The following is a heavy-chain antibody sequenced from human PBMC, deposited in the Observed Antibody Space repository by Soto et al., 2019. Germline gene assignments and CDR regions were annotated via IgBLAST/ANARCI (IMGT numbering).Heavy chain of an antibody. D-gene: IGHD3-22*01. CDR3: ASAAGEYVRKGFAYDLFDY. J-gene: IGHJ4*02. CDR2: ISAYIGNT. Sequence: WASVKVSCKASGYTFTSYDINWVRQAPGQGLEWMGWISAYIGNTNYAQKLQGRVTMTTDTSTSTAYMELSSLRSEDTAVYYCASAAGEYVRKGFAYDLFDYWGQGTLVTVSS. V-gene: IGHV1-18*01. CDR1: GYTFTSYD.